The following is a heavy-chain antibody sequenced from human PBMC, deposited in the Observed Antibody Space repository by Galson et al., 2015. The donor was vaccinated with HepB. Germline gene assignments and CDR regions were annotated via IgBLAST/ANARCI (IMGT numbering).Heavy chain of an antibody. D-gene: IGHD4-23*01. CDR1: GGAITTYY. CDR3: ASGGNPYDAFDI. CDR2: IYYSGST. J-gene: IGHJ3*02. Sequence: ETLSLTCTVSGGAITTYYWSWIRQPPGKGLEWIGYIYYSGSTNYNPSLKSRVTISVDTSKNQFSLKLSSVTAAATAVYYCASGGNPYDAFDIWGLGTMVTVSS. V-gene: IGHV4-59*01.